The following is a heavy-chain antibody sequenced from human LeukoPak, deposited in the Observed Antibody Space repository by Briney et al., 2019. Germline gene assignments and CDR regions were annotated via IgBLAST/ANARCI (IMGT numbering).Heavy chain of an antibody. V-gene: IGHV4-34*01. D-gene: IGHD4-17*01. CDR3: ARESAGDYDN. CDR2: INHSGST. J-gene: IGHJ4*02. CDR1: GGSFSGYY. Sequence: SETLSLTCAVYGGSFSGYYWSWIRQPPGKGLEWIGEINHSGSTNYNPSLKSRVTISVDTSKNQFSLKLSSVTAADTAVYYCARESAGDYDNWGQGTLVTVSS.